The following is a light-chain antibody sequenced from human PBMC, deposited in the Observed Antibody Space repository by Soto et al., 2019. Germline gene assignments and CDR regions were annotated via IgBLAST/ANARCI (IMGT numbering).Light chain of an antibody. J-gene: IGKJ1*01. CDR2: GAS. CDR3: QQYGNIPWT. CDR1: QSVSSSY. Sequence: EIVLTQSPVTLSLSPGERATLSCRASQSVSSSYLAWYQQKPGQAPRLLIYGASRRATGIPDRFSGSGSGTDFTLTISRLEPEDFAVYYCQQYGNIPWTFGQGTKVEIK. V-gene: IGKV3-20*01.